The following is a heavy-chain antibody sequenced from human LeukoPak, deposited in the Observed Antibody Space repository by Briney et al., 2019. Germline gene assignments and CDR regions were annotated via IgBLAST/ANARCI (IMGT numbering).Heavy chain of an antibody. V-gene: IGHV4-34*01. Sequence: SETLSLTCAVYGGSFSGYYWGWIRQPPGKGLEWVGEINHSGSTNYNPSLKSRLTISVNTSKNQFSLKLSSVTAADTAVYYCVSHPYSSYYYHMDVWGRGTTVTVSS. CDR3: VSHPYSSYYYHMDV. J-gene: IGHJ6*02. CDR2: INHSGST. CDR1: GGSFSGYY. D-gene: IGHD5-18*01.